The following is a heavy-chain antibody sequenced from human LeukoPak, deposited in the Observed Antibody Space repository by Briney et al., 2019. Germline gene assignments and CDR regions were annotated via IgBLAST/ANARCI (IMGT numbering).Heavy chain of an antibody. CDR3: ARDRNIAAAGTYRYYYYGMDV. Sequence: SETLSLTCAVYGGSFSGYYWSWIRQPPGKGLEWIGEINHSGSTNYNPSLKSRVTISVDTSKNQFSLKLSSVTAADTAVYYCARDRNIAAAGTYRYYYYGMDVWGQGTTATVSS. CDR1: GGSFSGYY. D-gene: IGHD6-13*01. J-gene: IGHJ6*02. CDR2: INHSGST. V-gene: IGHV4-34*01.